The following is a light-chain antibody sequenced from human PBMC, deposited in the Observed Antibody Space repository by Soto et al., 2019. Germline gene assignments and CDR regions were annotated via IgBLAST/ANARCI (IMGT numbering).Light chain of an antibody. CDR2: SAS. CDR3: QQYTNTNNPWM. CDR1: QYISSW. Sequence: DIQMTQSPSTLSASVGHSVAITCRSSQYISSWLAWYQQKPGTAPRLLIDSASTLQSGVASRFSGSGSGTEFTLIISGLQPDDSATYYCQQYTNTNNPWMFGQGTKVDIK. J-gene: IGKJ1*01. V-gene: IGKV1-5*01.